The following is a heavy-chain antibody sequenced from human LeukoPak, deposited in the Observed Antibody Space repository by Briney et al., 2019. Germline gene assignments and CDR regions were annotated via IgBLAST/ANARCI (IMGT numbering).Heavy chain of an antibody. CDR1: GFTFSSYA. V-gene: IGHV3-23*01. Sequence: PGGSLGLSCAASGFTFSSYAMSWVRQAPGKGLEWVSDVSGGGGSTYYADSVKGRFTISRDNSKNTLYLQMNSLRAEDTAVYYCAKGSRAAGGTNAFDIWGQGTMVTVSS. J-gene: IGHJ3*02. D-gene: IGHD6-13*01. CDR3: AKGSRAAGGTNAFDI. CDR2: VSGGGGST.